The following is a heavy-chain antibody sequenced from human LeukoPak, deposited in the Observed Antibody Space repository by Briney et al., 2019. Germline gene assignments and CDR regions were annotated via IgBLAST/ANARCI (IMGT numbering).Heavy chain of an antibody. CDR3: AKGTMSVAGIPVVDY. Sequence: GGSLRLSCAASGFTFDDYAMHWVRQAPGKGLEWVSGISWNSGSIGYADSVEGRFTISRDNAKNSLYLQMNSLRAEDTALYYCAKGTMSVAGIPVVDYWGQGTLVTVSS. CDR2: ISWNSGSI. V-gene: IGHV3-9*01. J-gene: IGHJ4*02. D-gene: IGHD6-19*01. CDR1: GFTFDDYA.